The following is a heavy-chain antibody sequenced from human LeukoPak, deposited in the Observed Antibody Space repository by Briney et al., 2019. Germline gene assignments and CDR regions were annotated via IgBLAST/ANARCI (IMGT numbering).Heavy chain of an antibody. V-gene: IGHV4-38-2*02. CDR3: ARDGIVVVPAAIYYYYGMDV. D-gene: IGHD2-2*01. Sequence: PSETLSLTCAVSGYSLSSGYYWGWIRQPPGKGLEWIGRIHNSGGTYYNPSLKSPVTISVDTSKIQFSLKLSSVTAADTAVYYCARDGIVVVPAAIYYYYGMDVWGKGTTVTVSS. CDR1: GYSLSSGYY. J-gene: IGHJ6*04. CDR2: IHNSGGT.